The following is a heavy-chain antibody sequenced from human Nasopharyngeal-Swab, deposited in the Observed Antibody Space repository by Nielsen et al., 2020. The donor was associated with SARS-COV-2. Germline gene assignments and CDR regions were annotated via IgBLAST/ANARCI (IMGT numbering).Heavy chain of an antibody. CDR1: GFTFSGSA. V-gene: IGHV3-73*01. CDR3: TRHGGSSWPPYYFDY. Sequence: GESLKISCVASGFTFSGSAMHWVRQASGKGLEWVGRIRSKANSYATAYAASVKGRFTISRDDSKNTAYLQMNSLKTEDTAVYYCTRHGGSSWPPYYFDYWGQGTLVTVSS. J-gene: IGHJ4*02. D-gene: IGHD6-13*01. CDR2: IRSKANSYAT.